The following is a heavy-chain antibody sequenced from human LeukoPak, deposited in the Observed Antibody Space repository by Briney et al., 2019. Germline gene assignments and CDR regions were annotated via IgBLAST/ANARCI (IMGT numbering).Heavy chain of an antibody. D-gene: IGHD3-22*01. J-gene: IGHJ4*02. Sequence: PSETLSLTCTVSGASVSSYYWSWIRKPPGKGLEWIGFSAHTGSSSYNPSLKSRVSISVDKSMNHFSLRLTSVTTADTAVYYCAWYYADVNGYYYYYDYWGQGTLVTVSS. CDR2: SAHTGSS. CDR1: GASVSSYY. CDR3: AWYYADVNGYYYYYDY. V-gene: IGHV4-59*02.